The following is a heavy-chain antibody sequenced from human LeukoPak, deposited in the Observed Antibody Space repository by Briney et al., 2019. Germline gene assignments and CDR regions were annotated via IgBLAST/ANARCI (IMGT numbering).Heavy chain of an antibody. CDR1: GFTFSSYA. CDR3: AKLEWLRFAPFDY. V-gene: IGHV3-23*01. Sequence: GGSLRLSCAASGFTFSSYAMSWVRQAPGKGLEWVSAISGSGGSTYYADSVKGRFTISGDNSKNTLYLQMNSLRAEDTAVYYCAKLEWLRFAPFDYWGQGTLVTVSS. D-gene: IGHD5-12*01. CDR2: ISGSGGST. J-gene: IGHJ4*02.